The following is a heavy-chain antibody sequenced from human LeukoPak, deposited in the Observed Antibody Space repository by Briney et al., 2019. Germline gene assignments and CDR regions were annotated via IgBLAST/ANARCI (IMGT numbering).Heavy chain of an antibody. Sequence: KTGGSLRLSCAASGFTFSSYSMNWVRQAPGKGLEWVSSISSSSSYIYYADSVKDRFTISRDNAKNSLYLQMNSLRAEDTAVYYCARSGNSGSYDAFDIWGQGTMVTVSS. J-gene: IGHJ3*02. D-gene: IGHD1-26*01. CDR2: ISSSSSYI. V-gene: IGHV3-21*01. CDR3: ARSGNSGSYDAFDI. CDR1: GFTFSSYS.